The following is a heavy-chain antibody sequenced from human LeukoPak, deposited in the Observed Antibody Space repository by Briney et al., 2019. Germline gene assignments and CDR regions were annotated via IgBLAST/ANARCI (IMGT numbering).Heavy chain of an antibody. J-gene: IGHJ4*02. CDR3: ARQRYSDY. V-gene: IGHV3-7*01. CDR2: IKEDGSEN. Sequence: GGSLRLSCAASGFTFSSYSMTWVRQAPGKGLEWVANIKEDGSENSYVESVKGRFTISRDNAKNSLYLQLNSLRAEDTAVYFCARQRYSDYWGQGTLVTVSS. D-gene: IGHD1-1*01. CDR1: GFTFSSYS.